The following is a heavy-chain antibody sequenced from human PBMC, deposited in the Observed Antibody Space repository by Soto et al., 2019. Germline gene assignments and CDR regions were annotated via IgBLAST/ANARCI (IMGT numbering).Heavy chain of an antibody. CDR3: AGYPDYGGNSQ. D-gene: IGHD4-17*01. CDR2: IIPILGIA. J-gene: IGHJ4*02. Sequence: QVQLVQSGAEVKKPGSSVKVSCKASGGTFSSYTISWVRQAPGQGLEWMGRIIPILGIANYAQKFQGRVTITADKSTSTAYMELSSLGSEDTAVYYCAGYPDYGGNSQWGQGTLVTVSS. CDR1: GGTFSSYT. V-gene: IGHV1-69*02.